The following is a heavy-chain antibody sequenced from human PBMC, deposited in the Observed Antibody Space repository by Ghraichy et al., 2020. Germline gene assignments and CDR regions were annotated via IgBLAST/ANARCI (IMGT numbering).Heavy chain of an antibody. CDR1: GFTFSSYG. D-gene: IGHD3-3*01. J-gene: IGHJ3*02. Sequence: GGSLRLSCAASGFTFSSYGMHWVRQAPGKGLEWVAVISYDGSNKYYADSVKGRFTISRDNSKNTLYLQMNSLRAEDTAVYYCAKNQEWLLTYDAFDIWGQGTMVTVSS. CDR3: AKNQEWLLTYDAFDI. V-gene: IGHV3-30*18. CDR2: ISYDGSNK.